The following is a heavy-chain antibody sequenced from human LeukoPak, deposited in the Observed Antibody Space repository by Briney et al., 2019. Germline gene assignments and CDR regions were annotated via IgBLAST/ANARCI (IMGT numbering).Heavy chain of an antibody. V-gene: IGHV4-39*01. CDR1: GGPISSTTYY. Sequence: SETLSLTCSVSGGPISSTTYYWGWIRQPPGKGLEWIGSINYSGSTFYNPSLKSRVTISVDTSKNQFSLILSSVTAADTAVYFCARARLSIVRGITNFDYWGQGTVVTVSS. J-gene: IGHJ4*02. CDR3: ARARLSIVRGITNFDY. CDR2: INYSGST. D-gene: IGHD3-10*01.